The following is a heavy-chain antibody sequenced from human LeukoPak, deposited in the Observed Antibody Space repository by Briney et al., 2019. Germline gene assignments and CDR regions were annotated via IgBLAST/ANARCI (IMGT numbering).Heavy chain of an antibody. CDR2: IYYSGST. Sequence: PSETLSLTCTVSGGSISSYYWSWIRQPPGKGLEWIGYIYYSGSTNYNPSLKSRVTISVDTSNNHFSLKLRSVTAADRAIYYCARDGGYNWNLDSWGQGTQVTVSS. J-gene: IGHJ5*01. CDR3: ARDGGYNWNLDS. D-gene: IGHD1-20*01. V-gene: IGHV4-59*01. CDR1: GGSISSYY.